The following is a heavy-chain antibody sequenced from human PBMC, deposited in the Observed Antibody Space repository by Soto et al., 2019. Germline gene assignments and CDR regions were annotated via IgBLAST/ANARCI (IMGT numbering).Heavy chain of an antibody. CDR2: IYYTGST. J-gene: IGHJ6*02. CDR3: ARDQYDFRSGSYYYAMEV. V-gene: IGHV4-61*01. CDR1: VGSVSSESHY. Sequence: SESLSVTCTVSVGSVSSESHYWRWILQTPGKGLEWIGYIYYTGSTNYNPSLKGRVTMSVDTSRDQVSLRLRSVTRADTAVYYCARDQYDFRSGSYYYAMEVWGQGTKVTVSS. D-gene: IGHD3-3*01.